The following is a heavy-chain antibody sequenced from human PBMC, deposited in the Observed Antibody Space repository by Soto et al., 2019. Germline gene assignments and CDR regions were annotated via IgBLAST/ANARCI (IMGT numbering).Heavy chain of an antibody. D-gene: IGHD1-1*01. CDR3: ATWHEREHAFDV. CDR2: LYDVDGS. V-gene: IGHV3-53*01. J-gene: IGHJ3*01. Sequence: DVQLVESGGGLIQPGESLRLSCAAFGLTISGKKYVAWVRQAPGKGLEWVSALYDVDGSFYADSVTGRFATSSDSSKTSVYLQLNDLRPDDTAVYYCATWHEREHAFDVWGQGTTVSISS. CDR1: GLTISGKKY.